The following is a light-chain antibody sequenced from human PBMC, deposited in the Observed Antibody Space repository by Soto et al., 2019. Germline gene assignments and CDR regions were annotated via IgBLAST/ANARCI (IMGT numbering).Light chain of an antibody. J-gene: IGLJ1*01. V-gene: IGLV2-8*01. Sequence: QSALTQPPSASGSPGQSVTISCTGTSSDVGGYNYVSWYQQHPGKAPKLIIYEVTKRPSGVPDRFSGSKSANTASLTVSGLQADDEADYYCSSYVGATTRVFGTGTKLTVL. CDR2: EVT. CDR3: SSYVGATTRV. CDR1: SSDVGGYNY.